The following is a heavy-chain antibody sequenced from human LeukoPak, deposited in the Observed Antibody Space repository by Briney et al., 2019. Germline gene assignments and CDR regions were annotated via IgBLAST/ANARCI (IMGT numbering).Heavy chain of an antibody. D-gene: IGHD6-19*01. CDR3: ARGPSIAVAGTDY. J-gene: IGHJ4*02. CDR2: INPSGGSA. V-gene: IGHV1-46*01. CDR1: GYTFTSYY. Sequence: ASVKVSCTASGYTFTSYYIHWVRQAPGQGLEWMGVINPSGGSASNAQKLQGRVTMTTDTSTSTAYMELRSLRSDDTAVYYCARGPSIAVAGTDYWGQGTLVTVSA.